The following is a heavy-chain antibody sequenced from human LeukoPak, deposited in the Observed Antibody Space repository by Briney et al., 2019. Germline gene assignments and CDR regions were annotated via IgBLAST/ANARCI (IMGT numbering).Heavy chain of an antibody. CDR2: IYSGGSA. CDR3: AGGWSGTWAYYYLDV. J-gene: IGHJ6*03. CDR1: GFTFSNNY. V-gene: IGHV3-53*01. Sequence: GGSLRLSCAASGFTFSNNYMSWVRQAPGKGLEWVSVIYSGGSAYYSDSVKGRCTISRDKSKNTLFLQMNSLRAEDTAVYYCAGGWSGTWAYYYLDVWGKGTTVTISS. D-gene: IGHD3-10*02.